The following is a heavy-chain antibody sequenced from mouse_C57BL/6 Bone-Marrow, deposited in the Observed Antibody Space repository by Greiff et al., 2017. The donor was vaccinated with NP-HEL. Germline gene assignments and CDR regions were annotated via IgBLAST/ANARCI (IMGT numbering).Heavy chain of an antibody. J-gene: IGHJ2*01. V-gene: IGHV5-9-1*02. CDR1: GFTFSSYA. Sequence: EVKVVESGEGLVKPGGSLKLSCAASGFTFSSYAMSWVRQTPEKRLEWVAYISSGGDYIYYADTVKGRFTISRDNARNTLYLQMSSLKSEDTAMYYCTRDGIGGYYFDYWGQGTTLTVSS. CDR2: ISSGGDYI. CDR3: TRDGIGGYYFDY.